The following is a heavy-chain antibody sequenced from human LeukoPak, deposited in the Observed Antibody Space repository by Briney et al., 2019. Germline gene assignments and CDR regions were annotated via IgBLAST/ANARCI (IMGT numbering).Heavy chain of an antibody. D-gene: IGHD6-13*01. Sequence: GGSLRLSCAASGFTFSSYAMSWVRQAPGKGLEWVSAISGSGGSTYYPDSVKRRFTISRDNSKNTLYLQMNSLRAEDTAVYYCAKAAYSSSWYYYFDYWGQGTLVTVSS. V-gene: IGHV3-23*01. CDR2: ISGSGGST. J-gene: IGHJ4*02. CDR1: GFTFSSYA. CDR3: AKAAYSSSWYYYFDY.